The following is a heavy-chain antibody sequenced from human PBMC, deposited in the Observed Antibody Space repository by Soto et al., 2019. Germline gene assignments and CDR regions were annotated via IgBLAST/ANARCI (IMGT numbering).Heavy chain of an antibody. Sequence: GGSLRLSCAASGFTFSSYAMSWVRQAPGKGLEWVSAISGSDGSTYYADSVKGRFTISRDNSKNTLYLQMNSLRAEDTAVYYCAKDDSAAAAGLIDYWGQGTLVTVSS. CDR3: AKDDSAAAAGLIDY. J-gene: IGHJ4*02. CDR2: ISGSDGST. D-gene: IGHD6-13*01. V-gene: IGHV3-23*01. CDR1: GFTFSSYA.